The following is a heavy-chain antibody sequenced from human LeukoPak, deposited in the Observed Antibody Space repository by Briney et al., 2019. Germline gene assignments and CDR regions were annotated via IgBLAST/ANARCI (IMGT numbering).Heavy chain of an antibody. CDR1: GGSFSGYY. D-gene: IGHD1-26*01. Sequence: SETLSLTCAVYGGSFSGYYWSWIRQHPGKGLEWIGYIYYSGSTYYNPSLKSRVTISVDTSKNQFSLKLSSVTAADTAVYYCAREPSGSPVDAFDIWGQGTMVTVSS. V-gene: IGHV4-31*11. J-gene: IGHJ3*02. CDR2: IYYSGST. CDR3: AREPSGSPVDAFDI.